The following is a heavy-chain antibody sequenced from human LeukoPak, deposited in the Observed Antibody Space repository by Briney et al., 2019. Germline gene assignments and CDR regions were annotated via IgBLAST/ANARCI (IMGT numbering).Heavy chain of an antibody. D-gene: IGHD3-22*01. CDR3: ARTSDYYDSSGSVGAFDI. J-gene: IGHJ3*02. V-gene: IGHV1-69*06. Sequence: GASVKVSCKASGGTFSSYAISWVRQAPGQGLEWMGGIIPIFGTANYAQKFQGRVTITADKSTSTAYMELSSLRSEDTAVYYCARTSDYYDSSGSVGAFDIWGQGTMVTVSS. CDR2: IIPIFGTA. CDR1: GGTFSSYA.